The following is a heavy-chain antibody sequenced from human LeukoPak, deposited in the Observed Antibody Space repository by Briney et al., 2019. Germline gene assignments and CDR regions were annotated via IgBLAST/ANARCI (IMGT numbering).Heavy chain of an antibody. Sequence: SETLSLTCSVSGGSINRGGYYWSWVRQHPGQGLEWIGYVYYTGTTNYNPSLKSRVTMSVDTSKNRFYLKLTSVTVADTAVYCARVPTPYDTSAQVDPWGQGTLVTVSS. CDR3: ARVPTPYDTSAQVDP. CDR2: VYYTGTT. CDR1: GGSINRGGYY. J-gene: IGHJ5*02. D-gene: IGHD3-22*01. V-gene: IGHV4-31*03.